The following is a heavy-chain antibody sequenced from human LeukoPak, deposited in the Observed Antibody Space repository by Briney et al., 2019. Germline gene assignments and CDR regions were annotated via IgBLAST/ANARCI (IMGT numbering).Heavy chain of an antibody. CDR2: MYYSGST. CDR3: AREYSSSPDY. J-gene: IGHJ4*02. CDR1: GGSISSNGYY. Sequence: SETLSLTCTVSGGSISSNGYYWGWIRQPPGKGLEWIGSMYYSGSTYYNPSLKSRVTISIDTSKHQFSLKLSSVTAADTAVYYCAREYSSSPDYWGQGTLVTVSS. D-gene: IGHD6-6*01. V-gene: IGHV4-39*02.